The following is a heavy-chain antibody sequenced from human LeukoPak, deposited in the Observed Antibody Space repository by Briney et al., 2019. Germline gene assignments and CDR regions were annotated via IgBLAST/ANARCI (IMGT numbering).Heavy chain of an antibody. CDR3: ARGSGYYSY. J-gene: IGHJ4*02. Sequence: SETLSLTCTVSGGSISSSSYYWGWIRQPPGKGLEWIGSIYYSGSAYYNPSLKSRVTISVDRSKNQFSLKLSSVTAADTAVYYCARGSGYYSYWGQGTLVTVSS. CDR2: IYYSGSA. D-gene: IGHD3-3*01. V-gene: IGHV4-39*07. CDR1: GGSISSSSYY.